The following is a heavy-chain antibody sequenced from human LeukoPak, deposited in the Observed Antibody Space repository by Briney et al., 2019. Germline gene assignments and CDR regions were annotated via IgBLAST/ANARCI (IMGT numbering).Heavy chain of an antibody. CDR2: ISYDGSKT. V-gene: IGHV3-30*03. J-gene: IGHJ3*02. CDR1: GFTFSDYY. Sequence: GGSLRLSCAASGFTFSDYYMSWIRQAPGKGLEWVAFISYDGSKTYHADSVKGRFTISRDTSKTTLYLQMNSLRAEDTAVYYCATELRILSWGVDAFDIWGQGTMVTVCS. D-gene: IGHD3-10*01. CDR3: ATELRILSWGVDAFDI.